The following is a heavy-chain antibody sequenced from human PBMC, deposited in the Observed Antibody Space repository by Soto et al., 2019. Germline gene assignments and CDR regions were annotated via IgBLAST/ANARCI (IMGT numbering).Heavy chain of an antibody. J-gene: IGHJ4*02. CDR3: AREGGGYRFDS. CDR1: RGSNSAYY. Sequence: QVQLQESAPGLVKPSETLSLTCTVSRGSNSAYYWSWIRQSPGQGLEWLGYIFYSGNTKYNPFLKSRVSISVDPSKNQLSLKLTTVTAADTAGYDCAREGGGYRFDSWGQGILVTVSS. V-gene: IGHV4-59*12. D-gene: IGHD1-26*01. CDR2: IFYSGNT.